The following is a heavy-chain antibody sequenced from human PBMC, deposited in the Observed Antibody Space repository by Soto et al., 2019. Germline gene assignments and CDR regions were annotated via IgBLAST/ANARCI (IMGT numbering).Heavy chain of an antibody. CDR3: ARDIDYYDSSGYYRDY. CDR2: ISSSSSYI. CDR1: GFTFSSYS. D-gene: IGHD3-22*01. V-gene: IGHV3-21*01. J-gene: IGHJ4*02. Sequence: EVQLVESGGGLVKPGGSLRLSCAASGFTFSSYSMNWVRQAPGKGPEWVSSISSSSSYIYYADSVKGRFTISRDNAKNSLYLQMNSLRAEDTAVYYCARDIDYYDSSGYYRDYWGQGTLVTVSS.